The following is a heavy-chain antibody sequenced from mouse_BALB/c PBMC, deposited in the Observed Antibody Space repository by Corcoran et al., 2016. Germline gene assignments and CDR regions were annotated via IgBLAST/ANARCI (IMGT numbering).Heavy chain of an antibody. CDR2: ISYDGSN. J-gene: IGHJ3*01. CDR3: ARGGGYYDFAY. Sequence: DVQLQESGPGLVKPSQSLSLTCSVTGYSITSGYYWNWIRQFPGNKLEWMGYISYDGSNNYNPSLKNRISITHDTSKNQFFLKLNSVTTEDTATYYCARGGGYYDFAYWGQGTLVTVSA. V-gene: IGHV3-6*02. CDR1: GYSITSGYY. D-gene: IGHD2-3*01.